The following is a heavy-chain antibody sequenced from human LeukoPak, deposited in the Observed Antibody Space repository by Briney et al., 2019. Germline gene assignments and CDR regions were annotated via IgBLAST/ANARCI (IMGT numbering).Heavy chain of an antibody. CDR1: RVTFSSYS. J-gene: IGHJ5*02. CDR2: ISISSSYI. Sequence: PGGSLRLSCAASRVTFSSYSMNWVCQAPGKGLEWVSSISISSSYIYYADSVKGRFTISRDNAKNSLYLQMNSLRAEDTAVYYCARDGPNISSYPSWFDPWGQGTLVTVSS. CDR3: ARDGPNISSYPSWFDP. V-gene: IGHV3-21*01. D-gene: IGHD6-6*01.